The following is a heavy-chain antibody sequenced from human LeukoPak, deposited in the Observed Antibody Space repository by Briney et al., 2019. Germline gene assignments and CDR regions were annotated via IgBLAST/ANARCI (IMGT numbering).Heavy chain of an antibody. CDR2: IRYDGSNK. V-gene: IGHV3-30*02. J-gene: IGHJ4*02. CDR1: GFTFSSYG. Sequence: GGSLRLSCAASGFTFSSYGMHWVRQAPGKGLEWVAFIRYDGSNKYYADSVKGRFTISRDNSKNTLYLQMNSLRAEDTAVYYCAKDGRSRITMVRGVIPRPFDYWGQGTLVTVSS. CDR3: AKDGRSRITMVRGVIPRPFDY. D-gene: IGHD3-10*01.